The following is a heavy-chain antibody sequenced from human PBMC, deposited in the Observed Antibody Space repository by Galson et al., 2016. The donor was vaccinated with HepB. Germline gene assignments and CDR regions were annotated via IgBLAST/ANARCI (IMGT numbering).Heavy chain of an antibody. D-gene: IGHD3-9*01. CDR1: GFTFSRYW. Sequence: SLRLSCAASGFTFSRYWMSWVRQAPGKGLEWVANIKQDGSEKYYVDSVMGRFTISRDKAKNSLDLQMNSLRVEDTAIYYCARVFMSYYDILTGYSYSLDVWGQGSTVTVSS. J-gene: IGHJ6*02. CDR2: IKQDGSEK. CDR3: ARVFMSYYDILTGYSYSLDV. V-gene: IGHV3-7*01.